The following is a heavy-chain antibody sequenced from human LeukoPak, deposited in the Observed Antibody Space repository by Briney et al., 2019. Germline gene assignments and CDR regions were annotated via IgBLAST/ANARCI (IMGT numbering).Heavy chain of an antibody. D-gene: IGHD4/OR15-4a*01. CDR2: FDPEDGET. CDR1: GYTLTELS. V-gene: IGHV1-24*01. Sequence: APVKVSCKVSGYTLTELSMHWVRQAPGKGLEWMGGFDPEDGETIYAQKFQGRVTMTEDTSTDTAYMELSSLRSEDTAVYYCARTEYGGPERSYYYYYMDVWGKGTTVTVSS. J-gene: IGHJ6*03. CDR3: ARTEYGGPERSYYYYYMDV.